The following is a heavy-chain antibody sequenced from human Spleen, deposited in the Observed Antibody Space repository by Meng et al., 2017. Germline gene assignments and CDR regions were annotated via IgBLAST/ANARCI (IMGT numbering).Heavy chain of an antibody. Sequence: GESLKISCAASGFTFSSYAMSWVRQAPGKGLEWVGRIKSKTDGGTTDYAAPVKGRFTISRDDSKDTLFLEMNRLKTEDTAVYYCMDGGSGSWDYWGQGTLVTGAS. CDR2: IKSKTDGGTT. V-gene: IGHV3-15*01. CDR1: GFTFSSYA. J-gene: IGHJ4*02. CDR3: MDGGSGSWDY. D-gene: IGHD3-10*01.